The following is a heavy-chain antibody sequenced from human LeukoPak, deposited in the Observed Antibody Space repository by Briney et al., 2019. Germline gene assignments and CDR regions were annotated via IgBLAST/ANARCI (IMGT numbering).Heavy chain of an antibody. V-gene: IGHV4-39*01. CDR2: IYYSGIT. Sequence: SETLSLXCTVSGGSISSSSYYWAWSRQPPGKGLEWIGSIYYSGITYYNPSLKSRVTISVDTSKNQFSLKLSSVTAADTAVYYCARLQRHRGYTTDKKEQYYFDYWGQRTLVTVSS. CDR1: GGSISSSSYY. D-gene: IGHD5-18*01. CDR3: ARLQRHRGYTTDKKEQYYFDY. J-gene: IGHJ4*02.